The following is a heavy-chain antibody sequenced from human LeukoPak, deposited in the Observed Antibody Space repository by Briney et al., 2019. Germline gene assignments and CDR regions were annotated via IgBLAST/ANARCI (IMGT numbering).Heavy chain of an antibody. CDR2: INHSGST. CDR3: ARRSGSGSQYYFDY. V-gene: IGHV4-34*01. CDR1: GGSFSGYY. J-gene: IGHJ4*02. D-gene: IGHD1-26*01. Sequence: SETLSLTCAVYGGSFSGYYWSWIRQPPGKGLEWIGEINHSGSTNYNPSLKSRLTISVDTSKNQFSLKLSSVTAADTAVYYCARRSGSGSQYYFDYWGQGTLVTVSS.